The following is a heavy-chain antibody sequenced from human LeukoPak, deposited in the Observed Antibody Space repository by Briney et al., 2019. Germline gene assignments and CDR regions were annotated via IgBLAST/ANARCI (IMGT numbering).Heavy chain of an antibody. J-gene: IGHJ3*02. CDR2: ISSSSSYI. V-gene: IGHV3-21*01. Sequence: GGSLRLSCAASGFTFSGFAMSWIRQAPGKGLEWVSSISSSSSYIYYADSVKGRFTISRDNAKNSLYLQMNSLRAEDTAVYYCARGAFYYDSSGYSYAFDIWGQGTMVTVSS. D-gene: IGHD3-22*01. CDR1: GFTFSGFA. CDR3: ARGAFYYDSSGYSYAFDI.